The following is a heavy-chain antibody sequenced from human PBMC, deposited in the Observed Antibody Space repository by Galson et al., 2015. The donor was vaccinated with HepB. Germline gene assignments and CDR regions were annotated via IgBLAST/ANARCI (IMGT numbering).Heavy chain of an antibody. D-gene: IGHD4-17*01. CDR2: INPSGGTT. CDR3: ARQDGDYSYYDMDV. V-gene: IGHV1-46*04. Sequence: SVKVSCKASGYTFTSYYIHWVRQAPGQGLEWMGIINPSGGTTNYAQKLQGRVTMTRDTSTSTVYMELSSLRSGDTAVYYCARQDGDYSYYDMDVWGQGTTVTVSS. J-gene: IGHJ6*02. CDR1: GYTFTSYY.